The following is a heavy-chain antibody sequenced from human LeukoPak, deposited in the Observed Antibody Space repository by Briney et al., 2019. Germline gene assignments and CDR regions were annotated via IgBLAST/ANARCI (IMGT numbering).Heavy chain of an antibody. D-gene: IGHD3-22*01. CDR2: ISGSSIYI. CDR3: ARDPPYYDSSGYYYDY. V-gene: IGHV3-21*01. CDR1: GFTFSTYS. J-gene: IGHJ4*02. Sequence: GGSLILSCAASGFTFSTYSMNWVRQAPGKGLELGSSISGSSIYIYYADSVKGRFTISRDNARNSLYLQMNSLRAEDTAVYYCARDPPYYDSSGYYYDYWGQGTLVTVSS.